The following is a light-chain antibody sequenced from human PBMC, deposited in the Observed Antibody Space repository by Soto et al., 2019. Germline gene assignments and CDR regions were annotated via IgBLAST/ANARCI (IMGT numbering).Light chain of an antibody. CDR1: SSDVGAYNY. Sequence: QSALTQPRSVSGSPGQSVTISCTGNSSDVGAYNYVSWYQQHPGKAPKLMIYDVTRRPSGVPDRFSASKSGNTASLTISGLQAEDEADYFCCSYAGGYNLVFGGGTKLTVL. V-gene: IGLV2-11*01. J-gene: IGLJ2*01. CDR2: DVT. CDR3: CSYAGGYNLV.